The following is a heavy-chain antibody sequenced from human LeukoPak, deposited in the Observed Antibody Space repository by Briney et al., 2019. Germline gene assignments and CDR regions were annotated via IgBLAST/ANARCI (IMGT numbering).Heavy chain of an antibody. CDR1: GFTFTTYW. J-gene: IGHJ4*02. Sequence: GGSLRLSCAASGFTFTTYWMQWVRQAPGKGLVWVSCISSDGSSTNYADSVKGRFTISRDNAKNTLYLQMNSLRAEGTAVYYCARDGGYGVDYWGQGTLVTVSS. D-gene: IGHD5/OR15-5a*01. CDR2: ISSDGSST. CDR3: ARDGGYGVDY. V-gene: IGHV3-74*01.